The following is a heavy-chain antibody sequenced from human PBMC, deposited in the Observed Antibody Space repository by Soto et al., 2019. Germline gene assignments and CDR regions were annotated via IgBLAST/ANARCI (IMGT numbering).Heavy chain of an antibody. Sequence: GGSLRLSCAASGFTFSSYAMSWVRQAPGKGLEWVSAISGSGGSTYYADSVKGRFTISRDNSKNTLYLQMNSLRAEDTAVYYCAKDRIAVAGKRELSPNVEVIDYWGQGTLVTVSS. CDR3: AKDRIAVAGKRELSPNVEVIDY. D-gene: IGHD6-19*01. V-gene: IGHV3-23*01. J-gene: IGHJ4*02. CDR2: ISGSGGST. CDR1: GFTFSSYA.